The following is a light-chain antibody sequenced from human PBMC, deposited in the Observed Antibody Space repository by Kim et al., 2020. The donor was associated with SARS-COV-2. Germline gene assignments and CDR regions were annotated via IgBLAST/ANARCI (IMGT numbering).Light chain of an antibody. CDR1: NSDLGGSNY. Sequence: QSALTQPASVSGSPGQSITISCTGTNSDLGGSNYVSWYQQHPGKTPKLMIYDVTKRPSGVSNRFSASKSGNTASLTISGLQPEDEADYYCSSYTSLSTYVFGTGTKVTVL. J-gene: IGLJ1*01. CDR3: SSYTSLSTYV. V-gene: IGLV2-14*03. CDR2: DVT.